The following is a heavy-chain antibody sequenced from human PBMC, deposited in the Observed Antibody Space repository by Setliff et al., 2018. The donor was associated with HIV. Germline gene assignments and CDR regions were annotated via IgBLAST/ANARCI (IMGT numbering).Heavy chain of an antibody. CDR1: SGSISSGDYY. CDR3: ARITPYGSGYY. V-gene: IGHV4-30-4*08. J-gene: IGHJ4*02. CDR2: IYYSGST. Sequence: SETLSLTCTVSSGSISSGDYYWSWIRQPPGKGLEWIGYIYYSGSTYYNPSLKSRLTILVDTSKNQFSLKLSSVTAADTAVYYCARITPYGSGYYWGQGTLVTVSS. D-gene: IGHD3-10*01.